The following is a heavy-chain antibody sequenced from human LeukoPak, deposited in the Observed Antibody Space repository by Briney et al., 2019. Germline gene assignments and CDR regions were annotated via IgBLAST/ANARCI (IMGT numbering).Heavy chain of an antibody. CDR1: GGSISSYY. Sequence: SETLSLTCTVSGGSISSYYWSWIRQPPGKGLEWIGYIYTSGSTNYNPSLKSRVTISVDTSKNQFSLKLSSVTAADTAMYYCASQQGRHKAGYYYDSSGYYSTAFDIWGQGTMVTVSS. V-gene: IGHV4-4*09. D-gene: IGHD3-22*01. J-gene: IGHJ3*02. CDR3: ASQQGRHKAGYYYDSSGYYSTAFDI. CDR2: IYTSGST.